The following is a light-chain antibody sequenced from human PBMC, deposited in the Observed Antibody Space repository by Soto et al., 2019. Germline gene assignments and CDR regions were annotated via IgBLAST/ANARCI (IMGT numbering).Light chain of an antibody. Sequence: DIHMTQSPSTLCASLGGRVTITGRASQSISSWLAWYQQKPGKAPKLLIYKASSLESGVPSRFSGSGSGTEFTLTISSLQPDDFATYYCQQYNSYRTFGQGPKVDIK. J-gene: IGKJ1*01. CDR2: KAS. CDR3: QQYNSYRT. V-gene: IGKV1-5*03. CDR1: QSISSW.